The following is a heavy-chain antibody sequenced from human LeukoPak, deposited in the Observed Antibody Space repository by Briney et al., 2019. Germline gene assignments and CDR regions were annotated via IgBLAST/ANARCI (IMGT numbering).Heavy chain of an antibody. Sequence: GGSLRLSCAASGFTFDDYGMSWVRQAPGKGLEWVSGINWNGGSTGYADSVKGRFTISRDNAKNSLYLQMNSLRAEDTALYHCARESGYYYYYGMDVWGQGTTVTVSS. V-gene: IGHV3-20*01. CDR1: GFTFDDYG. CDR2: INWNGGST. D-gene: IGHD6-25*01. J-gene: IGHJ6*02. CDR3: ARESGYYYYYGMDV.